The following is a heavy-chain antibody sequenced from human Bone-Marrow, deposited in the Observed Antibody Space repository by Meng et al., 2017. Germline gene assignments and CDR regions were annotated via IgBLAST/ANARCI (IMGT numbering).Heavy chain of an antibody. D-gene: IGHD2-2*01. CDR3: ARRLETHCSSTSCYVGGPYWYFDL. CDR2: IYSSGST. CDR1: GGSISSGDYY. V-gene: IGHV4-30-4*01. Sequence: QVQLQESGPGLGKPSQTLSLTGTVSGGSISSGDYYWSWIRQPPGKGLEWIGDIYSSGSTYYNPSLKSRVTISVDTSKNQFSLKLSSVTAADTAVYYCARRLETHCSSTSCYVGGPYWYFDLWGRGTLVTVSS. J-gene: IGHJ2*01.